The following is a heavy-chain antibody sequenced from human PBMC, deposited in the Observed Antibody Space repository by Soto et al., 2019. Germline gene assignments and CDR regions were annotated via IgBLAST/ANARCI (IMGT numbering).Heavy chain of an antibody. J-gene: IGHJ4*02. D-gene: IGHD4-17*01. CDR3: ARALDYGLDY. CDR2: ISYSGSNK. CDR1: GFTFNNYG. V-gene: IGHV3-48*01. Sequence: GGSLSLSCAASGFTFNNYGLNWVRQAPGKGLDRVSYISYSGSNKYYADSVKGRFTISRDSATNSLYLEMNSLRAEDTGTYYCARALDYGLDYWGQGTLVTVSS.